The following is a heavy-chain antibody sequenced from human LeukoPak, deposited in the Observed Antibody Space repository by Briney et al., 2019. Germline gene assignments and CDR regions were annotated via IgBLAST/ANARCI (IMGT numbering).Heavy chain of an antibody. V-gene: IGHV3-21*01. CDR3: ATREEYCSGGSCYSSDY. Sequence: GGSLRLSCAASGFTFSSYSMNWVRQAPGKGLEWVSSISSSSSYIYYADSVKGRFTISRDNAENSLYLQMNSLRAEDTAVYYCATREEYCSGGSCYSSDYWGQGTLVTVSS. J-gene: IGHJ4*02. CDR1: GFTFSSYS. D-gene: IGHD2-15*01. CDR2: ISSSSSYI.